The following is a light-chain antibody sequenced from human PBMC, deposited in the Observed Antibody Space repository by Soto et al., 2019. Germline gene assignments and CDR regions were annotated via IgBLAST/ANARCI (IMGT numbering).Light chain of an antibody. CDR3: QQYSASPRT. CDR1: ENVRTF. CDR2: GAS. V-gene: IGKV3-11*01. Sequence: VLTRSPATLSLSSWERGTLSCRASENVRTFVDWYQQKPGQAPRLLIYGASNRATGIPDRFSASGTGTDFTLTISRLEPEDLAVYYCQQYSASPRTFGQGTKVDI. J-gene: IGKJ1*01.